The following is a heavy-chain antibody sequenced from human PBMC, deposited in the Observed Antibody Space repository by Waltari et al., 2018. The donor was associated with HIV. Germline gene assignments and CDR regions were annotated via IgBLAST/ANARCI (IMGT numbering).Heavy chain of an antibody. CDR3: ARRRDYDNSGHYYYFDY. CDR1: GASISSGGSY. V-gene: IGHV4-31*03. CDR2: IYYGGST. Sequence: QVQLQESGPGLVKPSQTLSLTCPVPGASISSGGSYWSWLRQHPGKGLEWIGYIYYGGSTYYNPSLKSRVTISVDTSKNQFSLKMTSVTAADTAVYYCARRRDYDNSGHYYYFDYWGQGALVTVSS. D-gene: IGHD3-22*01. J-gene: IGHJ4*02.